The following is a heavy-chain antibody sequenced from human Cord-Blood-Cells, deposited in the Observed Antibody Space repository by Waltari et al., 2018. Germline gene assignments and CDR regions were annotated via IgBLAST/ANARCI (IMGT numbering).Heavy chain of an antibody. CDR1: GYSFTSYW. D-gene: IGHD3-10*01. CDR2: IYPGDSDT. V-gene: IGHV5-51*01. Sequence: DVQLVPSGAEVTQPGGSLTFSRKGSGYSFTSYWISWVRQMPGKGLEWMGIIYPGDSDTRYSPSFQGQVTISADKSISTAYLQWSSLKASDTAMYYCARHIAERGNWYFDLWGRGTLVTVSS. J-gene: IGHJ2*01. CDR3: ARHIAERGNWYFDL.